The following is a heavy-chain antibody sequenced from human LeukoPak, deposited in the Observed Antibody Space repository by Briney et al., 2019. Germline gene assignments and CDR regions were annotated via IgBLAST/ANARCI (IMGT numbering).Heavy chain of an antibody. J-gene: IGHJ4*02. V-gene: IGHV1-69*13. Sequence: GASVKVSCKASRGIFSSYAISWVRQAPGHGREWMGGISPIFGTANYAQKFQGRVTITADESTSTAYMELSSLRSEDTAVDCCARVVAAAGKEVDYWGQGALVTVSS. CDR1: RGIFSSYA. CDR2: ISPIFGTA. D-gene: IGHD6-13*01. CDR3: ARVVAAAGKEVDY.